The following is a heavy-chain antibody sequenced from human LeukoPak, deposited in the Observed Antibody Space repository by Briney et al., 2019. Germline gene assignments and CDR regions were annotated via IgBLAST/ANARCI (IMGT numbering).Heavy chain of an antibody. V-gene: IGHV1-46*01. CDR3: ARGHMDYYDSSGPDY. D-gene: IGHD3-22*01. Sequence: ASVKVSCKASGYTFTCYYMHWVRQAPGQGLEWMGIINPSGGSTSYAQKFQGRVTMTRDTSTSTVYMELSSLRSEDTAVYYCARGHMDYYDSSGPDYWGQGTLVTVSS. CDR2: INPSGGST. J-gene: IGHJ4*02. CDR1: GYTFTCYY.